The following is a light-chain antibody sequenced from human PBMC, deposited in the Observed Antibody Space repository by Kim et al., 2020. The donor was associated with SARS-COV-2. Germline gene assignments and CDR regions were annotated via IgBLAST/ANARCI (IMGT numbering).Light chain of an antibody. CDR2: AAS. Sequence: AIWMTQSPSSFSASTGDRVTITCRASQGISSYLAWYQQKPGKAPKLLIYAASTLQSGVPSRFSGSGSGTDFTLTISCLQSEDFATYYCQQYYSYPRTFGQGTKLEI. CDR3: QQYYSYPRT. J-gene: IGKJ1*01. V-gene: IGKV1-8*01. CDR1: QGISSY.